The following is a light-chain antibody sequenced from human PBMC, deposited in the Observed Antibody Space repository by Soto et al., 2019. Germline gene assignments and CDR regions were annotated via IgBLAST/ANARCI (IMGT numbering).Light chain of an antibody. CDR1: SGSVSTSYY. CDR2: STN. V-gene: IGLV8-61*01. J-gene: IGLJ2*01. CDR3: VLYMGSGFVV. Sequence: QTVVTQEPSFSVSPGGTVPLTCGLSSGSVSTSYYPSWYQQTPGQAPRTLIYSTNTRSSGVPDRFSGSILGNKAALTITGAQADYESDYYCVLYMGSGFVVFGGGTKVTVL.